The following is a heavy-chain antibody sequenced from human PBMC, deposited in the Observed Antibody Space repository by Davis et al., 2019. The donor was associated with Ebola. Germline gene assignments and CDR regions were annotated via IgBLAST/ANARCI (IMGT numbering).Heavy chain of an antibody. D-gene: IGHD6-13*01. CDR1: GFSFSDSW. J-gene: IGHJ4*02. Sequence: HTGGSLRLSCAASGFSFSDSWMHWVRQAPGKGLVWVSRINGDGTLITYADSVKGRFTISRDNSKNTLYLQMNSLRAEDTAVYYCASGFGQLGYWGQGTLVTVSS. CDR3: ASGFGQLGY. CDR2: INGDGTLI. V-gene: IGHV3-74*01.